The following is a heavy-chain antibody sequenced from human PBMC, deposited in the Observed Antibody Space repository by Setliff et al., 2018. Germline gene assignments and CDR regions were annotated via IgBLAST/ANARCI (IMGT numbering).Heavy chain of an antibody. D-gene: IGHD3-10*01. CDR1: GFSFSTYG. Sequence: GGSLRLSCVASGFSFSTYGMHWVRQAPGKGLEWVAFIQHDGSNKYYIDSVKGRFTISRDNAKNSLYLQMNSLSAEDTAVYYCARMDGWGTYYSYYYNGMDVWGQGTTVTVSS. V-gene: IGHV3-30*12. J-gene: IGHJ6*02. CDR2: IQHDGSNK. CDR3: ARMDGWGTYYSYYYNGMDV.